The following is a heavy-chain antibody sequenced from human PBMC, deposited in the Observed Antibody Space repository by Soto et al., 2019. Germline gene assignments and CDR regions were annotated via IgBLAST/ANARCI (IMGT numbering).Heavy chain of an antibody. CDR1: GGTFSSYA. J-gene: IGHJ5*02. V-gene: IGHV1-69*01. CDR2: IIPIFGTA. D-gene: IGHD3-9*01. CDR3: ARDGFRNRYFYWLPTRDWFDP. Sequence: QVQLVQSGAEVKKPGSSVKVSCKASGGTFSSYAISWVRQAPGQGLEWMGGIIPIFGTANYAQKFQGRVTITADASTSTAYMELSSLRSEDTAVYYCARDGFRNRYFYWLPTRDWFDPWGQGTLVTVSS.